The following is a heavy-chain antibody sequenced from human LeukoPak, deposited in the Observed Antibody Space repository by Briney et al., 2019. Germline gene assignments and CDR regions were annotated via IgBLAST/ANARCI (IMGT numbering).Heavy chain of an antibody. CDR3: ARVKAVVTPWVFDY. CDR1: GFTFSSYE. Sequence: PGGSLRLPCAASGFTFSSYEMNWVRQAPGKGLAWIGSISYTGITYYNPSLKSRVTISVDTSKNQFSLKLSSVTAADTAVYFCARVKAVVTPWVFDYWGQGSLVTVSS. J-gene: IGHJ4*02. CDR2: ISYTGIT. D-gene: IGHD4-23*01. V-gene: IGHV4-39*07.